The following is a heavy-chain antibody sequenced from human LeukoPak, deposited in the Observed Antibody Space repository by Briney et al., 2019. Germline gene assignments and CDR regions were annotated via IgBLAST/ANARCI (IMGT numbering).Heavy chain of an antibody. CDR3: AKDHSYLDY. CDR2: ISYDGSNK. D-gene: IGHD4-11*01. V-gene: IGHV3-30*18. Sequence: GGSLRLSCAASGFTFTNYGMIWVRQAPGKGLEWVAVISYDGSNKYYADSVKGRFTISRDNSKNTLYLQMNSLRAEDTVVYYCAKDHSYLDYWGQGTLVTVSS. CDR1: GFTFTNYG. J-gene: IGHJ4*02.